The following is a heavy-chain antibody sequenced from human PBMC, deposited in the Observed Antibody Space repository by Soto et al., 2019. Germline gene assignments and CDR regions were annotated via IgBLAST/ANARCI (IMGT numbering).Heavy chain of an antibody. CDR1: GGAFGRYS. Sequence: SVKVSCKASGGAFGRYSVSWVRQAPGQGLEWIGGVIPVFNTSNYSLKFQGRVAIFADLSTSTVFMELRSLRSEDTALYYCARGDEMTAVTIFEYWGQGTLVTVYS. CDR3: ARGDEMTAVTIFEY. CDR2: VIPVFNTS. D-gene: IGHD4-17*01. V-gene: IGHV1-69*13. J-gene: IGHJ4*02.